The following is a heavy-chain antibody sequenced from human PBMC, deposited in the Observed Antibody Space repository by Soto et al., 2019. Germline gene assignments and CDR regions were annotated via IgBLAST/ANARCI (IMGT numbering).Heavy chain of an antibody. CDR3: ARPLQLLWFGELSSAGDYYYGMDV. J-gene: IGHJ6*02. V-gene: IGHV4-39*01. CDR2: IYYSGST. Sequence: SETLSLTCTVSGGSISSSSYYWGWIRQPPGKGLEWIGSIYYSGSTYYNPSLKSRVTISVDTSKNQFSLKLSSVTAADTAVYYCARPLQLLWFGELSSAGDYYYGMDVWGQGTTVTVS. D-gene: IGHD3-10*01. CDR1: GGSISSSSYY.